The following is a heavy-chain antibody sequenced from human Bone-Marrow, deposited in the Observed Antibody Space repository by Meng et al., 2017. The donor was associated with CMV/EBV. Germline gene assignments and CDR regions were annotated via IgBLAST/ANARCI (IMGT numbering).Heavy chain of an antibody. Sequence: CGASGFIFSNFWMRWVRQAPGEGLEWVANIKQDGSERNYADSVRGRFPISRGNAENSVYLQMNTLRAEDTAIYYCGREGYPFTAGEFWGQGTLVTVSS. V-gene: IGHV3-7*03. D-gene: IGHD3-16*01. J-gene: IGHJ4*02. CDR2: IKQDGSER. CDR1: GFIFSNFW. CDR3: GREGYPFTAGEF.